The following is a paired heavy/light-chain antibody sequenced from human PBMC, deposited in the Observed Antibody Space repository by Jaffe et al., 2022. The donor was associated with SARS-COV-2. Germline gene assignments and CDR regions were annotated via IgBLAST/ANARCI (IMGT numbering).Light chain of an antibody. CDR2: EVS. Sequence: DVVITQSPLFLPVTLGQPASISCRSSQRLVFSDGNTYFNWFYQRPGQSPRRLIYEVSNRDSGVPDRFSGSGSGTDFTLKISRVEAEDVGVYYCMQGTQWPWTFGQGTKVEI. CDR1: QRLVFSDGNTY. CDR3: MQGTQWPWT. V-gene: IGKV2-30*01. J-gene: IGKJ1*01.
Heavy chain of an antibody. J-gene: IGHJ4*02. Sequence: EVQLVASGGVLVQPGGSLRLSCAASGFTFSLSTLHWVRQAPGKGLQAVSAINRKGDTTYYANSVKGRFTVSRDNSRNTLFLQMGNLGAEDTAVYYCAREGTSGSYDYVGQGTLVTVSS. CDR3: AREGTSGSYDY. CDR2: INRKGDTT. CDR1: GFTFSLST. D-gene: IGHD2-15*01. V-gene: IGHV3-64*01.